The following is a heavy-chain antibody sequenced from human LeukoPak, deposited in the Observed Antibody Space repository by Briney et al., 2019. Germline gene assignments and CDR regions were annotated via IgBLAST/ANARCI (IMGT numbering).Heavy chain of an antibody. CDR3: ARGPAAHTAMVTYFDY. CDR1: GYSISTGYY. CDR2: IYHSGST. V-gene: IGHV4-38-2*01. J-gene: IGHJ4*02. D-gene: IGHD5-18*01. Sequence: PLETLPLTCAVSGYSISTGYYWGWIRQPPGKGLEWIGSIYHSGSTYYNPSLKSRVTISVDTSKNQFSLNLTSVTAADTAVYYCARGPAAHTAMVTYFDYWGQGTLVTVSS.